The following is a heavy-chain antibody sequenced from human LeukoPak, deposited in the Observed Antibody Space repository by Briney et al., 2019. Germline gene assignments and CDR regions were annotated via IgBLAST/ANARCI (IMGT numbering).Heavy chain of an antibody. V-gene: IGHV4-34*01. CDR1: GGSFSSHY. Sequence: PSETLSLTCGVSGGSFSSHYWTWIRQPPGKGLEWIGEINPRGSTNYNPSLESRVTVSADTSRNQLPLSLTSVTAADSAVYFCARGLRQGSAWSRGPKEKSYQYMDVWGTGTTVIVSS. D-gene: IGHD6-19*01. CDR2: INPRGST. CDR3: ARGLRQGSAWSRGPKEKSYQYMDV. J-gene: IGHJ6*04.